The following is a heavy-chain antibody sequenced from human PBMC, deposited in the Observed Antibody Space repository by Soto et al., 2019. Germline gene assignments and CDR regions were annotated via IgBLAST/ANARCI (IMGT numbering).Heavy chain of an antibody. D-gene: IGHD1-1*01. CDR3: ARERYTGTDY. J-gene: IGHJ4*02. CDR1: GGSFSGYY. Sequence: SETLSLTCAVYGGSFSGYYWSWIRQPPGKGLEWIGEINHSGSTNYNPSLKSRVTISVDTSKNQFSLKLSSVTAADTAVYYCARERYTGTDYWGQGTLVTVSS. V-gene: IGHV4-34*01. CDR2: INHSGST.